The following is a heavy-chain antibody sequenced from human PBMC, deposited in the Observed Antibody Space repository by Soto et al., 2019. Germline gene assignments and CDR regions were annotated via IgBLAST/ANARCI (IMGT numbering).Heavy chain of an antibody. CDR1: GFTFSSYG. Sequence: PGGSLRLSCAASGFTFSSYGMHWVRQAPGKGLEWVAVISYDGSNKYYADSVKGRFTISRDNSKNTLYLQMNSLRAEDTAVYYCAKEMTCSSTSCHNGDYLYYYYYGMDVWGQGTTVTVSS. CDR2: ISYDGSNK. D-gene: IGHD2-2*02. V-gene: IGHV3-30*18. J-gene: IGHJ6*02. CDR3: AKEMTCSSTSCHNGDYLYYYYYGMDV.